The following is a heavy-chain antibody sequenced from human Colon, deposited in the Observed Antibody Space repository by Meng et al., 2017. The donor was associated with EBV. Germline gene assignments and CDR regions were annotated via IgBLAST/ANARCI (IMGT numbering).Heavy chain of an antibody. CDR1: GGSISNSY. D-gene: IGHD2-21*02. CDR3: ARGDLLWSS. V-gene: IGHV4-59*01. Sequence: QVQLEDAGPGVVKPSETLSLTCTVSGGSISNSYWSWIRQSPGKGLEWIGYIYYSGSTKYKPSLKSRVTISVDTSKNQFSLKLIYVTAADTAVYYCARGDLLWSSWGQGTLVTVSS. J-gene: IGHJ5*02. CDR2: IYYSGST.